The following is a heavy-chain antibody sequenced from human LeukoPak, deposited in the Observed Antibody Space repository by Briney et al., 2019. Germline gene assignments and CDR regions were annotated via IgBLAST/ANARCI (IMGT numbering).Heavy chain of an antibody. Sequence: ASVTVSCKASGYTFTGYYMHWVRQAPGQGLEWVGWINPNSGGTNYAQKFQGRVTMTRDTSISTAYMELSRLRSDDTAVYYCARVGSILLWFGEKWFDPWGQGTLVTVSS. J-gene: IGHJ5*02. CDR3: ARVGSILLWFGEKWFDP. D-gene: IGHD3-10*01. CDR2: INPNSGGT. CDR1: GYTFTGYY. V-gene: IGHV1-2*02.